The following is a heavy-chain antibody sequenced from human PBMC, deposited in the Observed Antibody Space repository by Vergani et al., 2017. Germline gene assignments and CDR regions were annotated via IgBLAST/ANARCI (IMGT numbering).Heavy chain of an antibody. J-gene: IGHJ4*02. CDR2: LSGSGGST. CDR1: GFTFSSYA. CDR3: AKDGLGGRIAAGRGDFDY. V-gene: IGHV3-23*01. Sequence: EVQLLESGGGLVQPGGSLRLSCAASGFTFSSYAMSWFRQAPGKGLEWVSALSGSGGSTYYADSVKGRFTISRDNSKNTLYLPMNSRRAEDTAVYYCAKDGLGGRIAAGRGDFDYWGQGTLVTVSS. D-gene: IGHD6-13*01.